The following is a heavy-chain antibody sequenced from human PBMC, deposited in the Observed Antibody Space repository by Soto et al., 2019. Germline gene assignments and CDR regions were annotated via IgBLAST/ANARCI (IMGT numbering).Heavy chain of an antibody. D-gene: IGHD6-13*01. CDR3: AREWYSSSLSRYFDY. V-gene: IGHV3-7*01. Sequence: EVQLMESGGGLVQPGGSLRLSCAASGFTFSSYWMSWVRQAPGKGLEWVANIKQDGSEKYYVDSVKGRFTISRDNAKNSLYLQMNSLRAEDTAVYYCAREWYSSSLSRYFDYWGQGTLVTVSS. CDR1: GFTFSSYW. J-gene: IGHJ4*02. CDR2: IKQDGSEK.